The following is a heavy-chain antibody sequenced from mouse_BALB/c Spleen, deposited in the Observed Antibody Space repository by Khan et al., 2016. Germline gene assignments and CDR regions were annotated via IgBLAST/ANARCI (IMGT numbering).Heavy chain of an antibody. CDR3: GRGMITTEYD. J-gene: IGHJ2*01. V-gene: IGHV14-3*02. CDR1: GFNIKDTY. D-gene: IGHD2-4*01. CDR2: IDPANGNT. Sequence: VQLQQSGAELVKPGASVKLSCTASGFNIKDTYIHWVMQRPEQGLEWIGRIDPANGNTKFDPKFPGKATITADTSSNTAYLQLSSLTFEDTAVEYWGRGMITTEYDWGRGTTLTVSS.